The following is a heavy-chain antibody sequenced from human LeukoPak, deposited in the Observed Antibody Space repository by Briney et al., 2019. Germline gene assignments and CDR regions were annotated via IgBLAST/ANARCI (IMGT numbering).Heavy chain of an antibody. CDR2: INPNSGGT. J-gene: IGHJ4*02. V-gene: IGHV1-2*02. D-gene: IGHD6-19*01. CDR3: ARDQAGTYYFAY. CDR1: GYTFTGYY. Sequence: ASVKVSCKASGYTFTGYYMHWVRQAPGQGLEWMGWINPNSGGTNYAQKFQGRVTMTRDTSISTAYMELSRLRSDDTAVYYCARDQAGTYYFAYWGQGTLVTVSS.